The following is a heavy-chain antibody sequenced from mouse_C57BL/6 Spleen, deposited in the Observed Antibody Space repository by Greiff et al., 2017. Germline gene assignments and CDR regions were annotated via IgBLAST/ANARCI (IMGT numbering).Heavy chain of an antibody. CDR1: GFNIKDDY. V-gene: IGHV14-4*01. CDR3: TTTGGSNLYYAMDY. J-gene: IGHJ4*01. Sequence: VQLQQSGAELVRPGASVKLSCTASGFNIKDDYMHWVKQRPEQGLEWIGWIDPENGDTEYASKFQGKATITADPSSNTAYLQLSSLTSEDTAVYYCTTTGGSNLYYAMDYWGQGTSVTVSS. CDR2: IDPENGDT. D-gene: IGHD1-1*01.